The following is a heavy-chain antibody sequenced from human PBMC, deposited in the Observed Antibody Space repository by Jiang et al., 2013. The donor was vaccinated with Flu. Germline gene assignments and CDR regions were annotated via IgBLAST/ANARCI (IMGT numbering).Heavy chain of an antibody. D-gene: IGHD6-13*01. J-gene: IGHJ4*02. CDR2: IYYSGNT. V-gene: IGHV4-39*02. CDR3: ARETRSSPDY. Sequence: GSIYYSGNTYYSPSLRSRVTISVDTSKNQFSLKLSSVTAADTALYYCARETRSSPDYWGQGTLVTVSS.